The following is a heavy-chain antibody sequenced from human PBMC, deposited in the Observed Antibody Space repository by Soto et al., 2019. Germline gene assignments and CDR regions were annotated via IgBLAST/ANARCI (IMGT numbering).Heavy chain of an antibody. CDR1: GFTFSSYA. Sequence: GGSLRLSCAASGFTFSSYAMSWVRQAPGKGLEWVSAISGSGGSTYYADSVKGRFTISRDNSKNTLYLQMNSLRAEDTAVYYCAKGRAAAGTSYYYMDVWGKGTTVTVSS. CDR2: ISGSGGST. CDR3: AKGRAAAGTSYYYMDV. J-gene: IGHJ6*03. V-gene: IGHV3-23*01. D-gene: IGHD6-13*01.